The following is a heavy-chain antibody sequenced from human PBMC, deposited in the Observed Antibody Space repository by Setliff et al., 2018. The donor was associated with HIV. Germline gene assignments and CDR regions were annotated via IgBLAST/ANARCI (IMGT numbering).Heavy chain of an antibody. V-gene: IGHV5-51*01. D-gene: IGHD6-19*01. J-gene: IGHJ4*02. Sequence: GESLKISCKASGYNFVNYWIGWVRLMPGKGLEWMGIVYPGGSDVRYSPSFQGHVSISVDKSITTAYLQWSSLQASDTAIYYCARHPVAGTPYYFDSWGQGTLVTVSS. CDR2: VYPGGSDV. CDR1: GYNFVNYW. CDR3: ARHPVAGTPYYFDS.